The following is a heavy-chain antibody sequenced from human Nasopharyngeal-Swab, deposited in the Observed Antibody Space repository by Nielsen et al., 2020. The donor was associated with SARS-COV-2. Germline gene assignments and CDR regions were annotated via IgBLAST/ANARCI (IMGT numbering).Heavy chain of an antibody. V-gene: IGHV5-51*01. J-gene: IGHJ5*02. CDR3: ARRAARDGYNYEVDP. Sequence: AESLKISCNGSGYSFTDYWIAWVRPKPGKGLEWMGMIYPGNSEIAYSPSFQGQITISADKSINTAYLQWSSLRASDTAMYFCARRAARDGYNYEVDPWGQGTLVTVSS. D-gene: IGHD5-24*01. CDR1: GYSFTDYW. CDR2: IYPGNSEI.